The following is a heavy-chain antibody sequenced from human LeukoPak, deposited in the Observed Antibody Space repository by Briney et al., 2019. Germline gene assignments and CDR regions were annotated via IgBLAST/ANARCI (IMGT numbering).Heavy chain of an antibody. D-gene: IGHD2-2*01. CDR2: IYHSGST. CDR3: ARRAVHCSGTSCHSS. CDR1: GYSISSGYY. V-gene: IGHV4-38-2*01. Sequence: SETLSLTCAVSGYSISSGYYWGWIRQPPGKGLEWIGSIYHSGSTYYNPSLKSRVTISVDTSKNQFSLKLSSVTAADTAVYYCARRAVHCSGTSCHSSWGQGTLVTVSS. J-gene: IGHJ4*02.